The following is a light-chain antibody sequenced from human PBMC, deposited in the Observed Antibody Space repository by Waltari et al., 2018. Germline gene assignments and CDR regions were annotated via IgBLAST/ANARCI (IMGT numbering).Light chain of an antibody. CDR3: QQYHDYSA. Sequence: DTQMTQSPSTLSASVGDSVTITCRASQSILTWLAGYQQKPGKAPRLLIYKAFNLESGVPGRFSGSASGTEFNLTISSLQPDDSATYYCQQYHDYSAFGQGTKLEIK. J-gene: IGKJ2*01. CDR1: QSILTW. CDR2: KAF. V-gene: IGKV1-5*03.